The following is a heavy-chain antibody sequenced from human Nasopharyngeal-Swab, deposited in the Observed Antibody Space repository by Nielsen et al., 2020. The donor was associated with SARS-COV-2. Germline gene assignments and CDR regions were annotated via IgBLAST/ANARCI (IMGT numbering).Heavy chain of an antibody. Sequence: GESLKISCKGSGSSFTSYWIGWVRQMPGKGLEWMGIIYPGDSDTKYSPSFQGQVTISADKSISTAYLQWSSLKVSDTAMYYCARQMGITMVRGVIRADYYYGIDVWGQGTTVTVSS. CDR3: ARQMGITMVRGVIRADYYYGIDV. J-gene: IGHJ6*02. CDR1: GSSFTSYW. V-gene: IGHV5-51*01. CDR2: IYPGDSDT. D-gene: IGHD3-10*01.